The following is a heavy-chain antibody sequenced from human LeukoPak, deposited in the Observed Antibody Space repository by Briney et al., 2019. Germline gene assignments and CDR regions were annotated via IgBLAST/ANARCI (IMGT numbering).Heavy chain of an antibody. Sequence: GGSLRLSCAASGFTFSNAWMSWVRQAPGKGLEWVGRIKSKTDGGTTDYAAPVKGRFTISRDDSKNTLYLQMNSLKTEDTAVYYCTARYCRSTSCYGEYFQRWGRGTLVTVSS. V-gene: IGHV3-15*01. J-gene: IGHJ1*01. D-gene: IGHD2-2*01. CDR1: GFTFSNAW. CDR2: IKSKTDGGTT. CDR3: TARYCRSTSCYGEYFQR.